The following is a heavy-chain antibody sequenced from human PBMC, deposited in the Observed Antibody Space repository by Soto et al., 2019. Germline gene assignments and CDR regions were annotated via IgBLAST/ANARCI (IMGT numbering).Heavy chain of an antibody. CDR2: INPKSGDT. CDR1: GYTFTGFH. D-gene: IGHD2-15*01. CDR3: AKGLWTVGHCSGGSCYDGMDV. J-gene: IGHJ6*02. V-gene: IGHV1-2*02. Sequence: QVQLVQSGAEVKKPGASVKVSCEAYGYTFTGFHLHWVRQAPGQGLEWMGWINPKSGDTNYAQKFLGRVTMTRDTSSSTGYMELSGLNSDDTALYYCAKGLWTVGHCSGGSCYDGMDVWGQGTTVTVSS.